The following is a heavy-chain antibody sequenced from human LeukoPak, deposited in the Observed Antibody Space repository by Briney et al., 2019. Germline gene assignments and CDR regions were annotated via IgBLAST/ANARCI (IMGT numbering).Heavy chain of an antibody. Sequence: SETLSLTCTVSGYSISIDYYWGWVRQTPGKGLEWIASIYHSGTTDYNPSLQSRITMFVGTSRNQFSLKLRSVTAADTAVYYCAGKRAFYYFDSWGPGTLVTVSA. CDR3: AGKRAFYYFDS. CDR1: GYSISIDYY. V-gene: IGHV4-38-2*02. CDR2: IYHSGTT. J-gene: IGHJ4*02.